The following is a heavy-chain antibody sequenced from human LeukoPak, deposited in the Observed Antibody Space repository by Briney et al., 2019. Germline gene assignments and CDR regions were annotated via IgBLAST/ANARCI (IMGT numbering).Heavy chain of an antibody. Sequence: PSETLSLTCTVSGGSLSSSSYYWGWVRQAPGKGLEWVSSISSSSSYIYYADSVKGRFTISRDNAKNSLYLQMNSLRAEDTAVYYCARLGYSYGYGAFDIWGQGTMVTVSS. V-gene: IGHV3-21*01. CDR3: ARLGYSYGYGAFDI. J-gene: IGHJ3*02. CDR1: GGSLSSSSYY. CDR2: ISSSSSYI. D-gene: IGHD5-18*01.